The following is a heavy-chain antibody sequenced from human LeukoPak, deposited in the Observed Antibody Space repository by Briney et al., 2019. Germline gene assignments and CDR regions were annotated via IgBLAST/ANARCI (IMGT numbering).Heavy chain of an antibody. V-gene: IGHV3-30*18. Sequence: PGGSLRLSCAASGFTFSSYGMRWVRQAPGKGLEWVAVISYDGSNKYYADSVKGRFTISRDNSKNTLYLQMNSLRAEDTAVYYCAKSWSIAAAGTVDYWGQGTLVTVSS. J-gene: IGHJ4*02. CDR2: ISYDGSNK. D-gene: IGHD6-13*01. CDR3: AKSWSIAAAGTVDY. CDR1: GFTFSSYG.